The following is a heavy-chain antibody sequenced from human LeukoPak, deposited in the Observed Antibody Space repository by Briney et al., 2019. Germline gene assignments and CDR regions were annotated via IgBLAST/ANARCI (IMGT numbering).Heavy chain of an antibody. V-gene: IGHV3-30*02. D-gene: IGHD3-22*01. CDR3: AKASSGYYDAFDI. CDR2: IRYDGSNK. J-gene: IGHJ3*02. CDR1: GFTFSSYG. Sequence: PGGSLRLSCAASGFTFSSYGMHWVRQAPGKGLEWVAFIRYDGSNKYYADSVKGRFTISRDNSKNTLYLQINSLRAEDTAVYYCAKASSGYYDAFDIWGQGTMVTVSS.